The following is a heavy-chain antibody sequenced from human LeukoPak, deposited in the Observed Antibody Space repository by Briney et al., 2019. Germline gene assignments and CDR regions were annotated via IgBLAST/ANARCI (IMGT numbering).Heavy chain of an antibody. J-gene: IGHJ4*02. D-gene: IGHD6-6*01. Sequence: GGSLRLSCAASGFPFSSYEMNWVRQAPGKGLDWVSYISSSGSTIYYADSVKGRFTISRDNAKNSLYLQMNSLRAEDTAVYYWAREPIEYSSSALDHCGQGTLVTVSP. V-gene: IGHV3-48*03. CDR1: GFPFSSYE. CDR2: ISSSGSTI. CDR3: AREPIEYSSSALDH.